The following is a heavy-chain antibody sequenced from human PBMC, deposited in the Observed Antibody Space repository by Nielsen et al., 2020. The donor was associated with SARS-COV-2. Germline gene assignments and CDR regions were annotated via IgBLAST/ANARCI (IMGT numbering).Heavy chain of an antibody. CDR1: GFNFSTFG. Sequence: GESLKISCAVSGFNFSTFGMHWVRQTPGKGLEWVAVISYDARNVDYADSVKGRFTISRDNSRSRLYLQMNSLRRGDTAVYFCAKGGVPASRSHYSYYYMDVWGKGTTVTVSS. CDR3: AKGGVPASRSHYSYYYMDV. CDR2: ISYDARNV. D-gene: IGHD2-2*01. J-gene: IGHJ6*03. V-gene: IGHV3-30*18.